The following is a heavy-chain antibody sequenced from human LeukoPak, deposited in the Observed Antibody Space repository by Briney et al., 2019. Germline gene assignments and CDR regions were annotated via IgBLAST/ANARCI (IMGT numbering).Heavy chain of an antibody. CDR1: GYSISSGYY. CDR2: IYHSGST. V-gene: IGHV4-38-2*02. CDR3: ARQNTKPHTSCFRY. J-gene: IGHJ4*02. D-gene: IGHD2-2*01. Sequence: SETLSLTCTVSGYSISSGYYWGWIRQPPGKGLEWIGSIYHSGSTNYNPSLKSRVTISVDTSKNQFSLKLSSVTAADTAVYYCARQNTKPHTSCFRYWGQGTLVTVSS.